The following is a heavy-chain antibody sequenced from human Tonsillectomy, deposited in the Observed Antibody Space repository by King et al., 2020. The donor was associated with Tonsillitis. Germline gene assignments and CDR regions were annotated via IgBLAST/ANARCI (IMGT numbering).Heavy chain of an antibody. D-gene: IGHD4-11*01. CDR3: AKDRAQMTTVNNLDS. Sequence: VQLVQSGGGLVQPGGSLKLSCLASGFTFSTYTMSWVRQAPGQGLEWVSSISGSVGSIFFTDSVKGRFTISRDNSKNTVFLQMNSLSADDTALYYCAKDRAQMTTVNNLDSWGQGTLVTVSS. V-gene: IGHV3-23*04. J-gene: IGHJ4*02. CDR1: GFTFSTYT. CDR2: ISGSVGSI.